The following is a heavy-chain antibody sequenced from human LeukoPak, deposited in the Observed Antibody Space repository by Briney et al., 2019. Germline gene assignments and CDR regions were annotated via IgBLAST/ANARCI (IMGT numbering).Heavy chain of an antibody. CDR1: GFTFSSYA. J-gene: IGHJ4*02. CDR2: ISSSDAST. CDR3: AKGSGRGSSSALDY. Sequence: PGGSLRLSCAASGFTFSSYAMSWVRQAPGKGLEWVSIISSSDASTYYADSVTGRFTISTDNAKNTLYLQMNSLRAEDTALYYCAKGSGRGSSSALDYWGQGTLVIVSS. V-gene: IGHV3-23*01. D-gene: IGHD5-18*01.